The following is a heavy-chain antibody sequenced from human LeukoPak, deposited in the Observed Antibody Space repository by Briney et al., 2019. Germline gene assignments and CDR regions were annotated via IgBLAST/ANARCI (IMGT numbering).Heavy chain of an antibody. CDR2: ISSSSSTI. CDR3: ARVGGILNYYDSSAVPYMDV. D-gene: IGHD3-22*01. J-gene: IGHJ6*03. Sequence: PGGSLRLSCAASGFTFSSYSMNWVRQAPGKGLEWVSYISSSSSTIYYADSVKGRFTISRDNAKNSLYLQMNSLRAEDTAVYYCARVGGILNYYDSSAVPYMDVWGKGTTVTVSS. CDR1: GFTFSSYS. V-gene: IGHV3-48*04.